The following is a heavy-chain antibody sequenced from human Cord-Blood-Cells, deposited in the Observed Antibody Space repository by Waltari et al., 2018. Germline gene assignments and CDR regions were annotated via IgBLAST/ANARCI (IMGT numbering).Heavy chain of an antibody. D-gene: IGHD2-2*01. CDR1: GGSFRGYS. V-gene: IGHV4-34*01. CDR3: ASPRYCSSTSCYAFDI. J-gene: IGHJ3*02. Sequence: QVQLQKWGAGLLKPSETLSLTCADYGGSFRGYSWSWLRQPPGKGLEWIGEINHSGSTKHNPSLKSRVTISVDTSKNQFSLKLSSVTDADTAVYYCASPRYCSSTSCYAFDIWGQGTMVTVSS. CDR2: INHSGST.